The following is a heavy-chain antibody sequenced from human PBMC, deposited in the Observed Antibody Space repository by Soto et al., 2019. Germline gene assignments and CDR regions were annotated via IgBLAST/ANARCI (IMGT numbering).Heavy chain of an antibody. CDR2: INGDGSA. Sequence: EVQLVESGGGLVQPGGSLRLSCAASGFTFRSYWMHWVRQAPGKGLVWVSRINGDGSATYAESVKGRFTISRDNAKNMVFLQLTSLRAEDTDVYYCARAYSSGWPLDYWGQGTLVIVSS. V-gene: IGHV3-74*03. D-gene: IGHD6-19*01. J-gene: IGHJ4*02. CDR3: ARAYSSGWPLDY. CDR1: GFTFRSYW.